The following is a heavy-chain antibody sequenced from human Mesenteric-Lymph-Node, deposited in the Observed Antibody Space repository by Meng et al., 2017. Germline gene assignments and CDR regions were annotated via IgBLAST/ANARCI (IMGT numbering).Heavy chain of an antibody. D-gene: IGHD3-10*01. CDR1: GGSLSGAY. Sequence: QVQPQQWGPGLLKPSETLSLTCAVNGGSLSGAYWNWIRQPPGKGLEWIGEIIHGGSPSYNPSLKSRVTISVDTSKNQFSLKLSSMTATDTAVYYCARRRGGSGRDCWGQGTLVTVSS. V-gene: IGHV4-34*12. CDR3: ARRRGGSGRDC. J-gene: IGHJ4*02. CDR2: IIHGGSP.